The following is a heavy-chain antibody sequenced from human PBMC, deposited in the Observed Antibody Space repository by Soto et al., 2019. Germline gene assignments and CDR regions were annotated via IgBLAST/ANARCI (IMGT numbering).Heavy chain of an antibody. V-gene: IGHV1-18*01. Sequence: QVQLVQSGGEVKKPGASVKVSCKASGYTFTSSGISWVRQAPGQGLEWMGWTSAYMVTNYAQKFQGRVTMTTDTSTSTAYMELRRLRSHDTAVYYCARDISGGDNFDYWGQGTLVTVSS. CDR2: TSAYMVT. J-gene: IGHJ4*02. CDR1: GYTFTSSG. CDR3: ARDISGGDNFDY. D-gene: IGHD6-19*01.